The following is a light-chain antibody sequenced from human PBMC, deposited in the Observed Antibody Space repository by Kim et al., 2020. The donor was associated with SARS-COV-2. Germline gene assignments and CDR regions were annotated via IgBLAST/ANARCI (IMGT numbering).Light chain of an antibody. CDR1: NLGGKS. CDR3: QLWDSSSAHMV. CDR2: YDS. V-gene: IGLV3-21*04. Sequence: APGKTARITCEGDNLGGKSVPWYQQRSGQAPVLVIYYDSDRPSGIPERFSGSNSGNTATLTISRVEVGDAADYYCQLWDSSSAHMVFGGGTQLTVL. J-gene: IGLJ2*01.